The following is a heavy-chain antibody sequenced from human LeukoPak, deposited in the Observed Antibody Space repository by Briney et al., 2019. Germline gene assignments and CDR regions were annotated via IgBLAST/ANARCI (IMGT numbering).Heavy chain of an antibody. J-gene: IGHJ4*02. CDR3: AKQFGLGNNYLDY. CDR2: ISFDGSVQ. Sequence: PGTSLRLSCAASGFTFSNFGVHWVRQAPGKGLEWVAVISFDGSVQYYADAVQGRFTISRDNSKNTLYLQMDSLRTEDTAVYFCAKQFGLGNNYLDYWGQGTLATVSS. D-gene: IGHD3-16*01. CDR1: GFTFSNFG. V-gene: IGHV3-30*18.